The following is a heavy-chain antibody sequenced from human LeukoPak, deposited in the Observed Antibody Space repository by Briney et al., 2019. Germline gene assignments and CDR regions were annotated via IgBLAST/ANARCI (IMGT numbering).Heavy chain of an antibody. Sequence: GGSLRLSCAASGFTFSAYWMHWVRQVPGKGLVWVSRINNDGTATFFADSVKGRFTISRDNAKNTLYLQMNSLRAEDTALYYCARENIVVVVAATRWFDPWGQGTLVTVSS. CDR3: ARENIVVVVAATRWFDP. J-gene: IGHJ5*02. D-gene: IGHD2-15*01. CDR1: GFTFSAYW. CDR2: INNDGTAT. V-gene: IGHV3-74*01.